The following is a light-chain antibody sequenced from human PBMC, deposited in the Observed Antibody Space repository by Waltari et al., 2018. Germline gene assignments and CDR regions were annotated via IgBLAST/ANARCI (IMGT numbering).Light chain of an antibody. Sequence: DIVMTQSPLSLSVTPGEPASISCRSSQSLLHSSGNTFLDWYLQKPGQSPQLLIYLGSNRASGVPDRCSGSGSGTEFTLKSSRVEAEDVGVYFCMQARQTPSTFGQGTKVEIK. CDR3: MQARQTPST. CDR2: LGS. J-gene: IGKJ1*01. V-gene: IGKV2-28*01. CDR1: QSLLHSSGNTF.